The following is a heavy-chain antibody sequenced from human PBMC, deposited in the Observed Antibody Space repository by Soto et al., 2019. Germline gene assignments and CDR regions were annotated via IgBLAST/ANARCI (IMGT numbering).Heavy chain of an antibody. CDR3: ARETVTKCEN. CDR1: GFTFSIYS. J-gene: IGHJ4*02. D-gene: IGHD2-21*02. Sequence: EVQLVESGGGLVQPGGSLRLSCAASGFTFSIYSMNWVRQAPGKGLEWISYISSSSSTIYYADSVKGRFTISRDNAKNSLYLQMNSLGAEDAAVYYCARETVTKCENWGQGTLVTVSA. CDR2: ISSSSSTI. V-gene: IGHV3-48*01.